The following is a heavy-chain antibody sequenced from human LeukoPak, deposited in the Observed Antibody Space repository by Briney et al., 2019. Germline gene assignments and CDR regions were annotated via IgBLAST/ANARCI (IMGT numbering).Heavy chain of an antibody. CDR1: GGSFSGYY. J-gene: IGHJ5*02. D-gene: IGHD6-13*01. CDR2: INHSGST. CDR3: GIAAAGKGTYWFDP. Sequence: SETLSLTCAVYGGSFSGYYWSWIRQPPGKGLEWIGEINHSGSTNYNPSLKSRVTISVDTSKNQFSLKLSSVTAADTAVYYCGIAAAGKGTYWFDPWGQGTLVTVSS. V-gene: IGHV4-34*01.